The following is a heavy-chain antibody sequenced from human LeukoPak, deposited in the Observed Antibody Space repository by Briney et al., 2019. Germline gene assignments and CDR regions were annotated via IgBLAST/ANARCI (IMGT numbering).Heavy chain of an antibody. J-gene: IGHJ5*02. CDR3: AHRLSGRNWFDP. Sequence: ESGPTLVNPTQTLTLTCTFSGFSLSTSGVGVGWIRQPPGKALEWLALVYWDDDKRYSPSLKSRLTITKDTSKNQVVLTLTNMDPVDTATYFCAHRLSGRNWFDPWGQGTLVTVSS. D-gene: IGHD1-26*01. CDR1: GFSLSTSGVG. V-gene: IGHV2-5*02. CDR2: VYWDDDK.